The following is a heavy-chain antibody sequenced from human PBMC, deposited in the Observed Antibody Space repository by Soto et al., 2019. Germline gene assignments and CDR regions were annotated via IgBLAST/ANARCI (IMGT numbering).Heavy chain of an antibody. V-gene: IGHV3-21*01. CDR1: GFTFRSFT. J-gene: IGHJ5*02. Sequence: PGGSLRLSCAASGFTFRSFTMNWVRQAPGKGLEWVSTISSNSAYIYYTDALRGRFTISRDNAKNSLHLQMNSLRAEDTAVYYCRGDASRDSRARGWFDPWGRGRLVTVAS. D-gene: IGHD6-13*01. CDR2: ISSNSAYI. CDR3: RGDASRDSRARGWFDP.